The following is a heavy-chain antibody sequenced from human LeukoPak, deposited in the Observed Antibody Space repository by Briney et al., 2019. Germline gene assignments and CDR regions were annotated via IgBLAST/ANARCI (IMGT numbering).Heavy chain of an antibody. V-gene: IGHV1-8*01. D-gene: IGHD5-18*01. J-gene: IGHJ6*02. CDR2: MNPNSGNT. Sequence: ASVTVSCKASGYTFTSYDINWVRQATGQGLEWLGWMNPNSGNTGYAQKFQGRVTMTRNTYISTAYMELSSLRSEDTAVYYCARGGGYSYGPTVAYYYGMDVWGQGTTVTVSS. CDR3: ARGGGYSYGPTVAYYYGMDV. CDR1: GYTFTSYD.